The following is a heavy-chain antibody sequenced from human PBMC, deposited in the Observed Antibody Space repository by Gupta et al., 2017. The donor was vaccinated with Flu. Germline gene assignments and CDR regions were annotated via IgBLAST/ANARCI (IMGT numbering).Heavy chain of an antibody. J-gene: IGHJ3*02. CDR3: ARDGNYGGNSYGAFDI. CDR2: ISSSSSYI. CDR1: GFTFSSYN. V-gene: IGHV3-21*01. D-gene: IGHD4-17*01. Sequence: EVQLVESGGGLVKSGGSLRLSCAASGFTFSSYNMNWVRQAPGKGLEWVSSISSSSSYIHYADSGNGRFTISRDNAKNSRYLQRNSLRAEDTAVYYCARDGNYGGNSYGAFDIWGQGTMVTVSS.